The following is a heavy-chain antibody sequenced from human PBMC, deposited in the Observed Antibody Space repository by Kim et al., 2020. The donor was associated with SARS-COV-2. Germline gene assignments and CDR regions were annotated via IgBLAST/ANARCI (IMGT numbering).Heavy chain of an antibody. CDR3: VTNPGY. CDR2: LYSDGRT. CDR1: GFIVSDRN. D-gene: IGHD7-27*01. V-gene: IGHV3-66*01. Sequence: GGSLRFSCVVSGFIVSDRNMKWVRQAPGKGLECVSVLYSDGRTYYADSMRGRFIISRDNSRNTLYLQMNSLRTEDTALYYCVTNPGYWGQGTLVTVSS. J-gene: IGHJ4*02.